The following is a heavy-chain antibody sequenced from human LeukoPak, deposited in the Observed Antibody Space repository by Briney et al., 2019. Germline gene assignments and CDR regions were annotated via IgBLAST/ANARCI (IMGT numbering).Heavy chain of an antibody. J-gene: IGHJ6*02. CDR3: ARGYSSGWPYYYYGMDV. V-gene: IGHV4-34*01. CDR2: INHSGST. Sequence: SETLSLTCAVYGGSFSGYYWSWIRQPPGKGLEWIGEINHSGSTNYNPSLKGRVTISVDTSKNQFSLKLSSVTAADTAVYYCARGYSSGWPYYYYGMDVWGQGTTVTVSS. D-gene: IGHD6-19*01. CDR1: GGSFSGYY.